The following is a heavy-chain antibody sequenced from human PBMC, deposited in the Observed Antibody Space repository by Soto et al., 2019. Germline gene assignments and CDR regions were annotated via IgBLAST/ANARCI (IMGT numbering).Heavy chain of an antibody. CDR1: GFTFSSSF. J-gene: IGHJ4*02. CDR3: ARYFRGSGRYFFDY. D-gene: IGHD6-19*01. Sequence: EVQLVESGGALVQPGGSLRLSCVASGFTFSSSFMGWVRQAPGKGLEWVANINQDGGGTYYVDSVEGRFTISRDNAKDSLYLKMNSLRGEDTAVYYCARYFRGSGRYFFDYWGQGTLVTVSS. V-gene: IGHV3-7*03. CDR2: INQDGGGT.